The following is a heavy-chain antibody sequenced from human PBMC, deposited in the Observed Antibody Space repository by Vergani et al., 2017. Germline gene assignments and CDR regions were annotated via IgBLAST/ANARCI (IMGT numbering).Heavy chain of an antibody. CDR1: GGSISSYY. Sequence: QVQLQESGPGLVKPSETLSLTCTVSGGSISSYYWSWIRQPPGKGLEWIGYIYYSGSTNYNPSLTSRVTISVDTSKNQFSLKLSSVTAADTAVYYCARGPDIVVVPAAIYYYYGMDVWGQXP. CDR3: ARGPDIVVVPAAIYYYYGMDV. CDR2: IYYSGST. V-gene: IGHV4-59*01. D-gene: IGHD2-2*01. J-gene: IGHJ6*02.